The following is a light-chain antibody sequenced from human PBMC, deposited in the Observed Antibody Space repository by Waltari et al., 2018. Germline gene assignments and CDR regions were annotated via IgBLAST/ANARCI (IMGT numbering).Light chain of an antibody. CDR3: QQSYSTPLT. J-gene: IGKJ4*01. Sequence: DIQMTQSPSSLSASVGDRVTSTCRASQSISSYLNWYQQKPGKAPKLLIYTASSLQSGVPSRFSGSGSGTDFTLTISSLQFEDFATYYCQQSYSTPLTFGGGTRVEIK. CDR2: TAS. V-gene: IGKV1-39*01. CDR1: QSISSY.